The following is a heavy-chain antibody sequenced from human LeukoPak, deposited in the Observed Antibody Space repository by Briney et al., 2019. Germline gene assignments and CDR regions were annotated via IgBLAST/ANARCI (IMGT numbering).Heavy chain of an antibody. CDR3: ARQRGMATISDY. Sequence: GESLKTSCKASGYSFTTHWIGWVRQMPGKGLEWMGIIYPGDSDTRYSPSFQGQVTISVDKSISTAYLQWSSLKASDTAMYYCARQRGMATISDYWGQGTLVTVSS. D-gene: IGHD5-24*01. J-gene: IGHJ4*02. CDR2: IYPGDSDT. V-gene: IGHV5-51*01. CDR1: GYSFTTHW.